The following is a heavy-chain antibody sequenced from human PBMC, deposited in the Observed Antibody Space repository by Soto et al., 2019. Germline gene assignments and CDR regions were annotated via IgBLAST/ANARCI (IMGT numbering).Heavy chain of an antibody. J-gene: IGHJ3*02. CDR2: MNPNSGNT. D-gene: IGHD2-15*01. CDR3: ARYPYTSYCSDGSCSYDAFDI. Sequence: QVQMVQSGAEVKKPGASVKVSCRASGYSFTSYDVNWVRQATGQGLEWMGWMNPNSGNTAFAEKFQGRVTMTRDTPISTAYMELSGLTSAATAVYYCARYPYTSYCSDGSCSYDAFDIWGQGTVVTVSS. CDR1: GYSFTSYD. V-gene: IGHV1-8*01.